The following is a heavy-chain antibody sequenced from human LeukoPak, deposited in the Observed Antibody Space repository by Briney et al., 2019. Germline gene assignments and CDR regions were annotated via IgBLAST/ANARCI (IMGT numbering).Heavy chain of an antibody. V-gene: IGHV3-23*01. CDR1: GFTFSSYG. J-gene: IGHJ6*03. CDR3: AKSPQVPGSYYKPMDV. CDR2: VSGSGGST. Sequence: PGGSLRLSCAASGFTFSSYGMSWVRQAPGKGLEWVSGVSGSGGSTYYADSVKGRFTISRDNSKNTLYLQMNSLRAEDTAVYYCAKSPQVPGSYYKPMDVWGKGTTVTVSS. D-gene: IGHD3-10*01.